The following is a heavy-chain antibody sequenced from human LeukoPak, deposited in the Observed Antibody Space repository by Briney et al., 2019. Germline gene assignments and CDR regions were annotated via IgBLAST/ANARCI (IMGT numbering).Heavy chain of an antibody. D-gene: IGHD5-24*01. CDR2: ISTTGGYT. CDR1: GFSFSTYD. CDR3: AKKPATIKFPFDI. Sequence: GGSLRLSCVGPGFSFSTYDMGWVRQTPGKGLEWVSAISTTGGYTEDADSVKGRFTISRDNSQNTLFLQMHSLRAEDTAVYYCAKKPATIKFPFDIWGQGTLVTV. V-gene: IGHV3-23*01. J-gene: IGHJ4*02.